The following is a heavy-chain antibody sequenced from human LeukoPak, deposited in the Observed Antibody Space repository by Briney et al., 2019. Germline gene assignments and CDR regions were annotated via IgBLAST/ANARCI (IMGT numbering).Heavy chain of an antibody. CDR2: IWYDGSNK. D-gene: IGHD7-27*01. J-gene: IGHJ4*02. CDR1: GVTFSSYG. Sequence: PGRSLRLSCAASGVTFSSYGMHWVRQAPGKGLEWVAVIWYDGSNKYYADSVKGRFTISRDNSKNTLYLQMNSLRAEDTAVYYCARDNWGGLWSLDYWGQGTLVTVSS. V-gene: IGHV3-33*01. CDR3: ARDNWGGLWSLDY.